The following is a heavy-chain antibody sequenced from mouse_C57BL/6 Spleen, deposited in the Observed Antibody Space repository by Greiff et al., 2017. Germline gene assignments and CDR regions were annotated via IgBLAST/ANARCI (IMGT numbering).Heavy chain of an antibody. CDR3: ARGDYYGSSGAMDF. CDR1: GYTFTSYW. Sequence: QVQLQQPGAELVRPGSSVKLSCKASGYTFTSYWMHWVKQRPIQGLEWIGNIDPSDSETHYNQKFTDKATLTVDKSSRTDNMQLSSLTSEDSAVDCCARGDYYGSSGAMDFWGKGTSVTVSS. D-gene: IGHD1-1*01. CDR2: IDPSDSET. J-gene: IGHJ4*01. V-gene: IGHV1-52*01.